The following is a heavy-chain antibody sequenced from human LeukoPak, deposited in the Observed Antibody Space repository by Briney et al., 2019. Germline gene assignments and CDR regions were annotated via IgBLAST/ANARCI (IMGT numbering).Heavy chain of an antibody. D-gene: IGHD2-15*01. CDR3: ARESAAAGYYMDV. CDR1: GYSISSGYY. V-gene: IGHV4-38-2*02. CDR2: IYHSGST. Sequence: SETLSLTCTVSGYSISSGYYWGWSRQPPGKGLEWIGSIYHSGSTYYNPSLKSRVTISVDTSKNQFSLKLSSVTAADTAVYYYARESAAAGYYMDVWGKGTTVTVSS. J-gene: IGHJ6*03.